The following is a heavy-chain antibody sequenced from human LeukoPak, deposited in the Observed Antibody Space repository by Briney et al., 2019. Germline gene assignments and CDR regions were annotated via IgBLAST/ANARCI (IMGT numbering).Heavy chain of an antibody. V-gene: IGHV3-20*04. CDR3: AREVHGGNPKKYYFDY. CDR1: GFTFDDYG. Sequence: GGSLRLSCAASGFTFDDYGMSWVRQAPGKGLEWVSGINWNGGSTGYADSVKGRFTISRDNAKNSLYPQMNSLRAEDTALYYCAREVHGGNPKKYYFDYWGQGTLVTVSS. D-gene: IGHD4-23*01. J-gene: IGHJ4*02. CDR2: INWNGGST.